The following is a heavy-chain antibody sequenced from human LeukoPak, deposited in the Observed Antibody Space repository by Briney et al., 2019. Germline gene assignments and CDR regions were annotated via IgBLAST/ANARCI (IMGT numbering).Heavy chain of an antibody. CDR3: ARGVGRYGTGTDY. Sequence: PSQTLSLTCTVSGGSISSGSYYWSWIRQPAGKGLEWIGRIYTSGSTNYNPSLKSRVTISVDTSKNQFSLKLSSVTAADTAVYYCARGVGRYGTGTDYWGQGTLVTVSS. CDR1: GGSISSGSYY. CDR2: IYTSGST. D-gene: IGHD1-1*01. J-gene: IGHJ4*02. V-gene: IGHV4-61*02.